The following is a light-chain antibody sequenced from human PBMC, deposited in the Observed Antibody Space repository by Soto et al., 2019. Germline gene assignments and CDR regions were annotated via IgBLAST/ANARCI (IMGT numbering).Light chain of an antibody. CDR2: EVS. J-gene: IGLJ1*01. Sequence: QSALTQPPSASGSPGQSVTISCTGTSSDVGGYNYVSWYQQYPGKAPKLMIYEVSKRPSGVPDRFSGSKSGNTASLTVSGLQAEDEADYYCSSYAGSNILFGTGTKLTVL. V-gene: IGLV2-8*01. CDR3: SSYAGSNIL. CDR1: SSDVGGYNY.